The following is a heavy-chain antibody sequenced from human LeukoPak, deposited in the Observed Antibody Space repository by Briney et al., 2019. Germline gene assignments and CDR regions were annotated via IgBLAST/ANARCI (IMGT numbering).Heavy chain of an antibody. CDR2: IIPIFGTA. V-gene: IGHV1-69*13. D-gene: IGHD2-21*02. J-gene: IGHJ2*01. CDR3: ARNVPPAYCGGDCYTYWYFDL. Sequence: SVTVSCKASGGTFSSYAISWVRQAPGQGLEWMGGIIPIFGTANYAQKFQGRVTITADESTSTAYMELSSLRSEDTAVYYCARNVPPAYCGGDCYTYWYFDLWGRGTLVTVSS. CDR1: GGTFSSYA.